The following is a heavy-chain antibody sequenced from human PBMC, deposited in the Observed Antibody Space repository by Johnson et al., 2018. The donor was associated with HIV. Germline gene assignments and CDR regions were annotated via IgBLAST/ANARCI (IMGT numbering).Heavy chain of an antibody. CDR3: ARGFVTIFGVDGFDI. V-gene: IGHV3-20*04. CDR2: SNWNGGTT. J-gene: IGHJ3*02. D-gene: IGHD3-3*01. CDR1: GFTFDDYG. Sequence: VQLVESGGSVVQPGGSLRLSCVASGFTFDDYGMNWVRQVSGKGLEWVATSNWNGGTTGYADSVQGRLTISRDNAKNSLYLQMNSLRAEDTAFYYCARGFVTIFGVDGFDIWGQGTMVTVSS.